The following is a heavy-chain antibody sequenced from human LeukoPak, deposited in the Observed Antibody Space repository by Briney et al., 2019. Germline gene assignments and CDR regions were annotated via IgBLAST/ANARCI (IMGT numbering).Heavy chain of an antibody. Sequence: PGGSLRLPCAASGFTFSSYAMHWVRQAPGKGLEWVSYISGSGSTIYYADSVKGRFTISRDNAKNSLFLQMNSLRAEDTAVYYCARWGGGNGDYWGQGTLVTVSS. CDR3: ARWGGGNGDY. J-gene: IGHJ4*02. D-gene: IGHD4-23*01. CDR1: GFTFSSYA. CDR2: ISGSGSTI. V-gene: IGHV3-48*03.